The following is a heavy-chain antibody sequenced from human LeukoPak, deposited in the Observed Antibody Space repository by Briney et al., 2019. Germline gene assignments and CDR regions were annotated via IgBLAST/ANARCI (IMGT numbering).Heavy chain of an antibody. CDR2: ISSSGSTI. Sequence: PGGSLRLSCAASGFTFSSYEMNWVRQAPGKGLEWVSYISSSGSTIYYADSVKGRFTISRDNAKNSLYLQMNSLRAEDTAVYYCARAFRIAAPLNYGMDVWGQGTTVTVSS. J-gene: IGHJ6*02. CDR1: GFTFSSYE. D-gene: IGHD6-13*01. CDR3: ARAFRIAAPLNYGMDV. V-gene: IGHV3-48*03.